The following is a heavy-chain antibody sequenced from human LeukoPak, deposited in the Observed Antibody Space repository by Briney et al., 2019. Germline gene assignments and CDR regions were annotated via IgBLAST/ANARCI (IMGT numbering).Heavy chain of an antibody. CDR1: GGTFSSYA. V-gene: IGHV1-69*04. D-gene: IGHD3-22*01. J-gene: IGHJ4*02. CDR3: ARGYYDSSGYPI. CDR2: IIPILGIA. Sequence: GASVKVSCKASGGTFSSYAISWVRQAPGQGLEWMGRIIPILGIANYAQKFQGRVTITADKSTSTAYMELSSLRSEDMAVYYCARGYYDSSGYPIWGQGTLVNVSS.